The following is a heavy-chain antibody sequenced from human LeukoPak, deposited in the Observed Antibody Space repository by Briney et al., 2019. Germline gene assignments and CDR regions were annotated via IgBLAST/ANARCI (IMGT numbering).Heavy chain of an antibody. V-gene: IGHV1-18*01. CDR1: GYTFTSDG. CDR3: AATSGVVSRRGLFDY. CDR2: ISAYNGNT. D-gene: IGHD3-22*01. J-gene: IGHJ4*02. Sequence: GASVKVSCKASGYTFTSDGISWVRQAPGQGLEWMGLISAYNGNTNYAQKLQGRVTMTTDTSTSTAYMELRSLRSDDTAVYYCAATSGVVSRRGLFDYWGQGTLVTVSS.